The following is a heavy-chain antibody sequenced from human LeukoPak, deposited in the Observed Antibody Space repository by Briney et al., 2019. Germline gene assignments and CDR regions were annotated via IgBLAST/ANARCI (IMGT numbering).Heavy chain of an antibody. Sequence: PGGSLRLSCAASGFTVSSNYMSWVRQAPGKGLEWVSVIYSGGSTYYADSVKGRFTISRDNSKNTLYLQMNSLRAEDTAVYYCARGDSGTYVWGSIIDYWGQGTLVTVSS. J-gene: IGHJ4*02. CDR1: GFTVSSNY. CDR3: ARGDSGTYVWGSIIDY. D-gene: IGHD3-16*01. V-gene: IGHV3-66*01. CDR2: IYSGGST.